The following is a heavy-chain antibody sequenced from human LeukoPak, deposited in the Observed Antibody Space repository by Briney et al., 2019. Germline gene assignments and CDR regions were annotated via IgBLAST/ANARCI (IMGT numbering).Heavy chain of an antibody. V-gene: IGHV1-18*01. D-gene: IGHD6-13*01. CDR2: ISAYNGNT. CDR1: GYTFTSYG. CDR3: ARASSSWSSNWFDP. Sequence: GASVKVSCKASGYTFTSYGISWVRQAPGQGLEWMGWISAYNGNTNYAQKLQGRVTMTTDTSTSTAYMELRSLRSDDTAVYYCARASSSWSSNWFDPWGQGTLVTVSS. J-gene: IGHJ5*02.